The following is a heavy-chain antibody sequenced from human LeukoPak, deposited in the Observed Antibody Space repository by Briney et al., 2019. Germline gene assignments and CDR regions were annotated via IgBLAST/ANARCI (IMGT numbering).Heavy chain of an antibody. CDR1: GGTFSSYA. V-gene: IGHV1-69*06. CDR3: ARVVVEYSSSGGGGDYYYYYYMDV. J-gene: IGHJ6*03. D-gene: IGHD6-6*01. Sequence: SVKVSFKASGGTFSSYAISWVRQAPGQGLEWMGRIIPIFGTANYAQKFQGRVTITADKSTSTAYMELSSLRSEDTAVYYCARVVVEYSSSGGGGDYYYYYYMDVWGKGTTVTVSS. CDR2: IIPIFGTA.